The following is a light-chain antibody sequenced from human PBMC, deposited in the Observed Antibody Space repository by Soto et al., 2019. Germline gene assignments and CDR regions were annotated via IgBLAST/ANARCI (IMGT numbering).Light chain of an antibody. CDR3: SSYSSTSTLV. CDR1: SSDAGAYDY. Sequence: QSALTQPASVSASPGQSVTNSSTGASSDAGAYDYVSWYQQHPGKAPKLILYEVNNRPSGVSNHFSGSKSGNTASLIISGLQADDEADYYFSSYSSTSTLVFRSGTKVSVL. CDR2: EVN. J-gene: IGLJ1*01. V-gene: IGLV2-14*01.